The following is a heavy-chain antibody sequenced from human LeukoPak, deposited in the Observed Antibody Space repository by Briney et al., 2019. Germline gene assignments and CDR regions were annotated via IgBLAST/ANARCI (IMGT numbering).Heavy chain of an antibody. D-gene: IGHD6-13*01. CDR3: ARASTYSSSWGV. Sequence: PGGSLRLSCAASGFTFDDYGMSWVRQAPGKGLEWVSGINWNGGSTGYADSVKGRFTISRDNAKNSLYLQMNSLRAEDTAVYYCARASTYSSSWGVWGQGTLVTVSS. V-gene: IGHV3-20*04. CDR1: GFTFDDYG. J-gene: IGHJ4*02. CDR2: INWNGGST.